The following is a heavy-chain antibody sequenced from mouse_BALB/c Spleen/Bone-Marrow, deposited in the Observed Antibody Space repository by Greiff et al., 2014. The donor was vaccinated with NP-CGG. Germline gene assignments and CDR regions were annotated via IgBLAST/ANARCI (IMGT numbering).Heavy chain of an antibody. CDR2: INPSNGGT. CDR3: TRSYYGNYFDV. V-gene: IGHV1S81*02. D-gene: IGHD2-1*01. Sequence: QVQLKESGAELGKPGASVKLSCKASGYTLTSYYMYWGEQRPGQGLEWIGEINPSNGGTNFNEKFKSKATLTVDKSSSTAYMQLSSLTSEDSAVYYCTRSYYGNYFDVWGAGTTVTVSS. J-gene: IGHJ1*01. CDR1: GYTLTSYY.